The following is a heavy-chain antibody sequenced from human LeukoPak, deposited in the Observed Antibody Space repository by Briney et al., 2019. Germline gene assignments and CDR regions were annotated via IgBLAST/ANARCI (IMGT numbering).Heavy chain of an antibody. D-gene: IGHD3-16*01. Sequence: PSQTLSLTCTVSGGSISSGDYYWGWIRQPPGKGLEWIGYIYYSGSTYYNPSLKSRVTISVDTSKNQFSLKLSSVTAADTAVYYCARRRVDDYVWGSSFDYWGQGTLVTVSS. CDR3: ARRRVDDYVWGSSFDY. V-gene: IGHV4-30-4*01. J-gene: IGHJ4*02. CDR2: IYYSGST. CDR1: GGSISSGDYY.